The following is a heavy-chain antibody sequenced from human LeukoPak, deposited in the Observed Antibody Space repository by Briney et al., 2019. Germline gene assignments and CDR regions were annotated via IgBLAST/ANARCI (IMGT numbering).Heavy chain of an antibody. V-gene: IGHV3-30*18. CDR2: ISYDGTNK. CDR1: GFTFSSYG. J-gene: IGHJ4*02. Sequence: SGGSLRLSCAASGFTFSSYGMHWVRQAPGKGLEWVAVISYDGTNKYYADSVKGRFTISRDNSKNTLYLQMNSLRAEDTAVYYCAKEGYYYGSGSYYPPLDYWGQGTLVTVSS. D-gene: IGHD3-10*01. CDR3: AKEGYYYGSGSYYPPLDY.